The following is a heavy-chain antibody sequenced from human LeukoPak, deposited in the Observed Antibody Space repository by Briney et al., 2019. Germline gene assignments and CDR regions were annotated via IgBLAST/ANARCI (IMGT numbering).Heavy chain of an antibody. D-gene: IGHD3-22*01. V-gene: IGHV3-23*01. J-gene: IGHJ4*02. CDR1: GFTFSSYA. CDR3: AKEMSSSGYYDALDY. Sequence: GGSLRLSCAASGFTFSSYAMSWVRQAPGKGLEWVSAISGSGGSTYYADSVKGRFTISKDNSKNTLYLQMNSLRAEDTAVYYCAKEMSSSGYYDALDYWGQGTLVTVSS. CDR2: ISGSGGST.